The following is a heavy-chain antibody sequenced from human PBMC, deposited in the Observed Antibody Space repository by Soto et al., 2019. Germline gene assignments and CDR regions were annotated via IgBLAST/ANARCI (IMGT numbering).Heavy chain of an antibody. CDR2: ISSTGST. V-gene: IGHV4-61*03. CDR1: DGSVSSGNYY. J-gene: IGHJ4*02. CDR3: ARDALALFDS. D-gene: IGHD5-12*01. Sequence: SETLSLTCSVSDGSVSSGNYYWTWVRQPPGKGLEWIGYISSTGSTLYNPSLKSRLIISFDTSMNHFSMKLTSMTAADTAVYYCARDALALFDSWGQGTLVTVSS.